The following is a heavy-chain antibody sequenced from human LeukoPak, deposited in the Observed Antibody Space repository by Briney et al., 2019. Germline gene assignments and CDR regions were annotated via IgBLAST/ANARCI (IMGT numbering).Heavy chain of an antibody. V-gene: IGHV3-7*01. D-gene: IGHD6-19*01. J-gene: IGHJ4*02. Sequence: GGSLRLSCAVSGFTFSKYWMSWVRQASGRGLEWVAKINEGGSEKYYVDSVNGRFTISRDNAKNSLYLQMNSLRAEDTAVYYCARVSRQWPDDYWGQGTLVTVSS. CDR1: GFTFSKYW. CDR3: ARVSRQWPDDY. CDR2: INEGGSEK.